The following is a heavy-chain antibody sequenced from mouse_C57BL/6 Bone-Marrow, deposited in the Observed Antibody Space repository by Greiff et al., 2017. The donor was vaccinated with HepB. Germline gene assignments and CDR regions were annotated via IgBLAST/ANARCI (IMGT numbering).Heavy chain of an antibody. CDR2: ISYDGSN. D-gene: IGHD1-1*01. V-gene: IGHV3-6*01. J-gene: IGHJ3*01. CDR3: ARDDYYGTG. Sequence: EVQLVESGPGLVKPSQSLSLTCSVTGYSITSGYYWNWIRQFPGNKLEWMGYISYDGSNNYNPSLKNRISITRDTSKNQFFLKLNSVTTEDTATYYCARDDYYGTGWGQGTLVTVSA. CDR1: GYSITSGYY.